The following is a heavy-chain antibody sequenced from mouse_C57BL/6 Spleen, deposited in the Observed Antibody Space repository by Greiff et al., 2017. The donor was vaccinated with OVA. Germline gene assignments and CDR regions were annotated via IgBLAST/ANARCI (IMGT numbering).Heavy chain of an antibody. CDR2: ISSGSSTI. CDR3: ARTFDYYGSSYDYAMDY. V-gene: IGHV5-17*01. CDR1: GFTFSDYG. J-gene: IGHJ4*01. Sequence: EVQLVESGGGLVKPGGSLKLSCAASGFTFSDYGMHWVRQAPEKGLEWVAYISSGSSTIYYADTVKGRFTISRDNAKNTLFLQMTSLRSEDTAMYYCARTFDYYGSSYDYAMDYWGQGTSVTVSS. D-gene: IGHD1-1*01.